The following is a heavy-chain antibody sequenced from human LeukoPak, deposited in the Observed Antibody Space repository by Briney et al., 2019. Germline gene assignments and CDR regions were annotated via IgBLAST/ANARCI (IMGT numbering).Heavy chain of an antibody. Sequence: ASETLSLTCTVSGYSISSGYYWGWIRQPPGKGLEWIGSIYHSGSTYYNPSLKSRVTISVDTSKNQFSLKLSSVTAADTAVYYCARGFDSTWGELSSMGDYWGQGTLVTVSS. J-gene: IGHJ4*02. V-gene: IGHV4-38-2*02. CDR2: IYHSGST. D-gene: IGHD3-16*02. CDR1: GYSISSGYY. CDR3: ARGFDSTWGELSSMGDY.